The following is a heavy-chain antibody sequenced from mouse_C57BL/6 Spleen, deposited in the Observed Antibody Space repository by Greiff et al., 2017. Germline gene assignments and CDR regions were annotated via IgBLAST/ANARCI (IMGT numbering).Heavy chain of an antibody. CDR3: ARDYYGSSYSFAY. CDR1: GYSFTDYN. CDR2: LNTNYGPS. J-gene: IGHJ3*01. Sequence: VQLQQSGPELVKPGASVKISCKASGYSFTDYNMNWVKQSNGKSLEWIGVLNTNYGPSSYNQKFKGKATLTVDQSSSTAYMQLNSLTSEDSAVYYCARDYYGSSYSFAYWGQGTLVTVSA. V-gene: IGHV1-39*01. D-gene: IGHD1-1*01.